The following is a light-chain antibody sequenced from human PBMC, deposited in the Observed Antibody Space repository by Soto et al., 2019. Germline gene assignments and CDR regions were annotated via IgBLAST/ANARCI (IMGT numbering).Light chain of an antibody. V-gene: IGKV1-5*01. CDR3: QQYNTYSA. CDR1: QTIMTY. CDR2: DAS. J-gene: IGKJ1*01. Sequence: DIHMTQSPSSLSASVGDEVTITCRASQTIMTYLNWYQLKPGTAPNLLIYDASTLKSGVPSRFSGSGSGTEFTLTIVSLQPDDFATYYCQQYNTYSAFGQGTKVDI.